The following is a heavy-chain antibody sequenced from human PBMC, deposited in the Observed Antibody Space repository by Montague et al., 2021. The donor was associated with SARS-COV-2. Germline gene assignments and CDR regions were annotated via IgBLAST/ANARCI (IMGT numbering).Heavy chain of an antibody. Sequence: PALVKPTQTLTLTCAFSGFSLSSTGVGVGWLRQPPGKSLEWLTLIYWDDDKRYNPSLSSRLAITKDTSKNQAVLTLTNLNAADTATYYCAHTNATGARPIDYWGQGTLVTVSS. CDR2: IYWDDDK. D-gene: IGHD1-14*01. CDR1: GFSLSSTGVG. CDR3: AHTNATGARPIDY. V-gene: IGHV2-5*02. J-gene: IGHJ4*02.